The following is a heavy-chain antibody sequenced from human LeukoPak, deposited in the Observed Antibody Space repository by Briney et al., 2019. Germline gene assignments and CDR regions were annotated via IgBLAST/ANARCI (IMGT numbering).Heavy chain of an antibody. D-gene: IGHD4-17*01. Sequence: PSETLSLTCAVSGGSISSGGYSWSWIRQPPGKGLEWIGYIYHSGSTYYNPSLKSRVTISVDRSKNQFSLKLSSVTAADTAVYYCARGVRWEDGDYYYYYGMDVWGQGTTVTVSS. CDR1: GGSISSGGYS. J-gene: IGHJ6*02. CDR3: ARGVRWEDGDYYYYYGMDV. CDR2: IYHSGST. V-gene: IGHV4-30-2*01.